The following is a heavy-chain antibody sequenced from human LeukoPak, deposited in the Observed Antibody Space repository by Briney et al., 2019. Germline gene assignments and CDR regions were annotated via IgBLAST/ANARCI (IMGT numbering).Heavy chain of an antibody. D-gene: IGHD1-26*01. CDR2: VSESGDAT. CDR3: AKGKVNHLGALDF. J-gene: IGHJ4*02. V-gene: IGHV3-23*01. CDR1: GFSFSSYA. Sequence: QTGGSLRLSCAAYGFSFSSYAMSWVRQAPGIGLEWVSSVSESGDATYYADTVMGRFNISRDNSRKTFHLQMDSLRADDTAIYYWAKGKVNHLGALDFWGQGTLVTVSS.